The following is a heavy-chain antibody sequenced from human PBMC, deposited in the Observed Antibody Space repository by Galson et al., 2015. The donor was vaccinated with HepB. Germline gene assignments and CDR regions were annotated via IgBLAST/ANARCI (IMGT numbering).Heavy chain of an antibody. Sequence: SLKLSCAASGFTFSGSAMHWVRQASGKGLEWVGRIRSKANSYATAYAASVKGRFTISRDDSKNTAYLQMNSLKTEDTAVYYCTRLGTSSGWYPVDYWGQGTLVTVSS. D-gene: IGHD6-19*01. V-gene: IGHV3-73*01. CDR3: TRLGTSSGWYPVDY. CDR1: GFTFSGSA. CDR2: IRSKANSYAT. J-gene: IGHJ4*02.